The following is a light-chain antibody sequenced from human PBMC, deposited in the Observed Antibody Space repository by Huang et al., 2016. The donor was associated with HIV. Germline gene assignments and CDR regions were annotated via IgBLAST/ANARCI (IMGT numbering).Light chain of an antibody. CDR1: QNINSY. V-gene: IGKV1-39*01. CDR3: QQSFDSPL. J-gene: IGKJ3*01. Sequence: DIQMTQSPSSLSASVGDRVTITCRASQNINSYLNWYQQKPGKAPKLLIYAASTWQSGVPSRFSGSGSGTDFTLTISSLQTEDFATYYCQQSFDSPLFGPGTKVHIK. CDR2: AAS.